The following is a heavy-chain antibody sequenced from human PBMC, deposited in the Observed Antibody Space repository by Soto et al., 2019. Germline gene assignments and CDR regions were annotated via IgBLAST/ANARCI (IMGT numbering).Heavy chain of an antibody. CDR2: ISYDGSNK. D-gene: IGHD3-22*01. CDR3: ARDHIIYYYEIYWYFDL. V-gene: IGHV3-30-3*01. J-gene: IGHJ2*01. Sequence: QVQLVESGGGVVQPGRSLRLSCAASGFTFSSYAMHWVRQAPGKGLAWVAVISYDGSNKYYADSVKGRFTISRDNSKNTLYLQMNSLRAEDTSVYYCARDHIIYYYEIYWYFDLWGRGTLVTVSS. CDR1: GFTFSSYA.